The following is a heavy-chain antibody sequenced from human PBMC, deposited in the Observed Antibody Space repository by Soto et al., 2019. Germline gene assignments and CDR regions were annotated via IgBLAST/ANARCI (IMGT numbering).Heavy chain of an antibody. V-gene: IGHV4-59*01. Sequence: QVQLQESGPGLVKPSETLSLTCTVSGGSLSSYYWTWIRQSPGKGLEWIGNIYYSGRTNYNPSLRSRVIISLDMSKNQFFLKLRSVTTADTAVYFCASDGPYADSWYNWVDPWGQGTLVAVSS. CDR2: IYYSGRT. J-gene: IGHJ5*02. CDR3: ASDGPYADSWYNWVDP. CDR1: GGSLSSYY. D-gene: IGHD6-13*01.